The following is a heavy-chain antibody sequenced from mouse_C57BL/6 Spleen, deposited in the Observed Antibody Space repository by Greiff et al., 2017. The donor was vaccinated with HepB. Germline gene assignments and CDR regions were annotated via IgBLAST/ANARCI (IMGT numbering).Heavy chain of an antibody. CDR3: ARVYGSSCFAY. CDR1: GYTFTDYY. J-gene: IGHJ3*01. D-gene: IGHD1-1*01. V-gene: IGHV1-19*01. CDR2: INPYNGGT. Sequence: VQLQQSGPVLVKPGASVKMSCKASGYTFTDYYMNWVKQSHGKSLEWIGVINPYNGGTSYNQKFKGKATLTVDKSSSTAYMELNSLTSEDSAVYYCARVYGSSCFAYWGQGTLVTVSA.